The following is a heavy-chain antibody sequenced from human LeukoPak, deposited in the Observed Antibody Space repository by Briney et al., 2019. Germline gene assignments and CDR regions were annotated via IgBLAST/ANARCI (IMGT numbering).Heavy chain of an antibody. V-gene: IGHV2-70*11. CDR1: GFALSTRGMC. Sequence: SGPALFQPPPTLTLTCTFSGFALSTRGMCVSWIRQPPGKALEWLTRIDWDDDKYYSTSLKTRLTISKDTSKNQVVLTMTNMDPVDTATYYCARIPPHFVDLVDVWGQGTTVTVSS. CDR2: IDWDDDK. D-gene: IGHD3/OR15-3a*01. CDR3: ARIPPHFVDLVDV. J-gene: IGHJ6*02.